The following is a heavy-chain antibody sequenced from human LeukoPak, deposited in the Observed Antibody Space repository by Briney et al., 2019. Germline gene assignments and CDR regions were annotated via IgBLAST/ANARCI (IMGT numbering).Heavy chain of an antibody. D-gene: IGHD3-3*01. J-gene: IGHJ3*02. Sequence: RWIREAGREGTELIWPFFNRGSTNYNPSLKSRVTMSVDTSKNQFSLKLSSVTAADTAVYYCARDRGEYYDFWSGYPHDAFDIWGQGTMVTVSS. CDR2: FFNRGST. V-gene: IGHV4-4*07. CDR3: ARDRGEYYDFWSGYPHDAFDI.